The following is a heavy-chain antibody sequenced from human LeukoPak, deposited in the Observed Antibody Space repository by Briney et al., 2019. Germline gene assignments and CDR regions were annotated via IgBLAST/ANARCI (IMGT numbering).Heavy chain of an antibody. D-gene: IGHD3-22*01. CDR2: MNPNSGNT. CDR1: GYTFTSYD. V-gene: IGHV1-8*01. Sequence: ASVKVSCKASGYTFTSYDINWVRQATGQGLEWMGWMNPNSGNTGYAQKFQGRVTMTRNTSISTAYMELSSLRSEDTAVYYCARGGYYDSSGQGHVHFDYWGQGTLVTVSS. J-gene: IGHJ4*02. CDR3: ARGGYYDSSGQGHVHFDY.